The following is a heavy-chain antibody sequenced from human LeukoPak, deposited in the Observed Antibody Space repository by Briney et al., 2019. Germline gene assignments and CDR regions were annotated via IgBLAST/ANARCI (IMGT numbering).Heavy chain of an antibody. D-gene: IGHD6-13*01. V-gene: IGHV3-30*18. CDR3: AKAWSLSTNTSSSWQLVGSILYYYYYGMDV. Sequence: PGRSLRLSCAASGFTFSSYGMHWVRQAPGKGLEWVAVISYDGSNKYYADSVKGRFTISRDNSKNTLYPQMNSLRAEDTAVYYCAKAWSLSTNTSSSWQLVGSILYYYYYGMDVWGQGTTVTVSS. CDR2: ISYDGSNK. J-gene: IGHJ6*02. CDR1: GFTFSSYG.